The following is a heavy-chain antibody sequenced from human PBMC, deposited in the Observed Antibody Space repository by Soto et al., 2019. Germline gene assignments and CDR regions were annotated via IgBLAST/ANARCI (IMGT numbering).Heavy chain of an antibody. Sequence: VGSLRLSCAASGFTFSNYGMHWVRQAPGKGLGWVSYISTTGSTMYYADSVKGRFTISRDNAKNSLYLQMTSLRAEDTAVYYCARYKGYCSGGSCYYYYYMDVWGKGTTVTAP. CDR1: GFTFSNYG. J-gene: IGHJ6*03. D-gene: IGHD2-15*01. V-gene: IGHV3-48*01. CDR3: ARYKGYCSGGSCYYYYYMDV. CDR2: ISTTGSTM.